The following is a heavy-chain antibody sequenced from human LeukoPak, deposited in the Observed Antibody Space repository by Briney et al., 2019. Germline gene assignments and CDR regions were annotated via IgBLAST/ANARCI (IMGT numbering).Heavy chain of an antibody. V-gene: IGHV3-48*03. CDR2: ISTSGSST. CDR3: ARVPGRYAFDF. D-gene: IGHD2-15*01. J-gene: IGHJ3*01. CDR1: GFSFSGYE. Sequence: GGSLRLSCAASGFSFSGYEMNWVRQAPGKGPEWVSYISTSGSSTNYADSVKGRFTISRDNAKNSLYLQMDRLRAEDTAVYYCARVPGRYAFDFWGQGTMVTVSS.